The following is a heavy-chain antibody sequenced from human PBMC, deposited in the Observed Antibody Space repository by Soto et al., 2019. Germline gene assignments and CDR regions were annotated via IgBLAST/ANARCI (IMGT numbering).Heavy chain of an antibody. Sequence: QVQLQESGPGLVKPSQTPSLTCTVSGGSISSGDYYWNWIRQPPGKGLEWIGYIYYSGTTYYNPSLTRPVTISLDTSKNQFSLKLSSVTVADTAIYYWASWGRRYFGAFDSWGQGTLVTVSS. CDR2: IYYSGTT. CDR3: ASWGRRYFGAFDS. D-gene: IGHD3-9*01. J-gene: IGHJ4*02. CDR1: GGSISSGDYY. V-gene: IGHV4-31*01.